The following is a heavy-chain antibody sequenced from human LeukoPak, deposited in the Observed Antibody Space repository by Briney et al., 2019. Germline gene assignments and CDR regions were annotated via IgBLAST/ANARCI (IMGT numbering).Heavy chain of an antibody. CDR1: GGSISSYY. J-gene: IGHJ6*03. V-gene: IGHV4-59*12. CDR3: ARDRYYMDV. CDR2: IYNSGST. Sequence: SETLSLTCTVSGGSISSYYWSWIRQPPGKGLEWIGYIYNSGSTNYNPSLKSRVTISVDTSKNQFSLKLSSVTAADTAVYYCARDRYYMDVWGKGTTVTVSS.